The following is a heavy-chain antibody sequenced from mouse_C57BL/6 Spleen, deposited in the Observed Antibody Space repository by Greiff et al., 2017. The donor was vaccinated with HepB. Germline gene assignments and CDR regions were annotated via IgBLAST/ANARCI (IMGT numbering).Heavy chain of an antibody. J-gene: IGHJ2*01. CDR1: GFNIKNTY. Sequence: EVMLVESVAELVRPGASVKLSCTASGFNIKNTYMHWVKQRPEQGLEWIGRIDPANGNTKYAPKFQGKATITADTSSNTAYLQLSSLTSEDTAIYYCARGGTTVVANFDYWGQGTTLTVSS. D-gene: IGHD1-1*01. V-gene: IGHV14-3*01. CDR3: ARGGTTVVANFDY. CDR2: IDPANGNT.